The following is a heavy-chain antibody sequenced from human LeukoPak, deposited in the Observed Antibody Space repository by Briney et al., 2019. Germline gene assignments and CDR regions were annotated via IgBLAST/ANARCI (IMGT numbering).Heavy chain of an antibody. CDR3: ARNRVETETVLYGMDV. CDR1: GGSISSYY. Sequence: SETLSLTCTVSGGSISSYYWSWIRQPPGKGLEWIGYISYSGSTNFNPSLKSRVTISVDTSKNQFSLKLSSVTAADTAVYYCARNRVETETVLYGMDVWGQGTTVTVSS. J-gene: IGHJ6*02. CDR2: ISYSGST. D-gene: IGHD1-14*01. V-gene: IGHV4-59*01.